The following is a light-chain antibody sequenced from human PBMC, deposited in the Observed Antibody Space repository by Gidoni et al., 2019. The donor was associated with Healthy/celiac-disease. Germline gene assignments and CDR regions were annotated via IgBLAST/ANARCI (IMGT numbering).Light chain of an antibody. CDR2: DAS. Sequence: EIVLTQSPATLSLSPGERATLSCRASQSVSSYLAWYQQKPGQAPRLLIYDASNRATGIPARFSGSGSVTDFTLTISSLEPEDFAVYYCQQRSNLITFGQGTRLEIK. CDR3: QQRSNLIT. CDR1: QSVSSY. J-gene: IGKJ5*01. V-gene: IGKV3-11*01.